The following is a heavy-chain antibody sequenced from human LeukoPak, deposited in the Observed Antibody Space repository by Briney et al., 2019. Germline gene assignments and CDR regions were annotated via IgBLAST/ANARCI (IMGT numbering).Heavy chain of an antibody. CDR2: IYYSGST. D-gene: IGHD5-18*01. Sequence: SETLSLTCTVSGGSISSSSYYWGWIRQPPGKGLEWIGSIYYSGSTYYNPSLKSRVTISVDTSKNHFSLKLSSVTAADTAVYYCARHPLRPRQPWSQPSPGNWFDPWGQGTLVTVSS. V-gene: IGHV4-39*01. CDR3: ARHPLRPRQPWSQPSPGNWFDP. J-gene: IGHJ5*02. CDR1: GGSISSSSYY.